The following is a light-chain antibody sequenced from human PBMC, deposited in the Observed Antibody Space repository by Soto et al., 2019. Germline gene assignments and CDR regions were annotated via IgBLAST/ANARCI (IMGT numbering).Light chain of an antibody. J-gene: IGKJ5*01. V-gene: IGKV3-11*01. CDR3: QQRSNWPGIT. CDR2: DAS. Sequence: EIVVTQSPATLSLSPGERATLSCRASQSVSSYLAWYQQKPGQAPRLLIYDASNRATGIPARFSGSGSGTDFTLTISSLEPEDFAVYYCQQRSNWPGITFGQGTRLEIK. CDR1: QSVSSY.